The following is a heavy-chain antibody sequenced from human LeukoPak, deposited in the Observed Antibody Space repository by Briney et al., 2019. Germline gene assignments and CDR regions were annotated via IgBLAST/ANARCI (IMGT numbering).Heavy chain of an antibody. D-gene: IGHD6-19*01. V-gene: IGHV4-4*07. CDR2: IYTSGST. J-gene: IGHJ4*02. CDR1: GGSISSHY. Sequence: SETLSLTCTVSGGSISSHYWSWIRQPAGKGLEWIGRIYTSGSTNYNPSLESRVTVSVDTSKNQFSLKLTSVTAADTAVYYCARAQEAVAIDYWGQGTLVTVSS. CDR3: ARAQEAVAIDY.